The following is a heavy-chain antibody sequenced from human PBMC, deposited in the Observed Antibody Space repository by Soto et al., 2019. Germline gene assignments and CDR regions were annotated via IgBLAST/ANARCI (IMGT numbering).Heavy chain of an antibody. CDR3: ARGHFDFWSGYPIEY. CDR2: VSTYNGDT. D-gene: IGHD3-3*01. Sequence: GASVEFSCKESGYTFANYGMYWLRQAPGQGLEWLGWVSTYNGDTNYAQKFHDRVTMTTHTSTNTASMELRSLKSDDTAVYYCARGHFDFWSGYPIEYWGQGTSVTVSS. J-gene: IGHJ4*02. V-gene: IGHV1-18*04. CDR1: GYTFANYG.